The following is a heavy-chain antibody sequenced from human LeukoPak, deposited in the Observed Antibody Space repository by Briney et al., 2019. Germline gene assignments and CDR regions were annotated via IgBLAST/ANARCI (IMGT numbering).Heavy chain of an antibody. V-gene: IGHV4-59*01. CDR2: IYYSGST. CDR3: ARAVPSSSWYNWFDP. D-gene: IGHD6-13*01. J-gene: IGHJ5*02. CDR1: GGSISSYY. Sequence: PSETLSLTCTVSGGSISSYYWSWIRQPPGKGLGWIGYIYYSGSTNYNPSLKSRVTISVDTSKNQFSLKLSSVTAADTAVYYCARAVPSSSWYNWFDPWGQGTLVTVSS.